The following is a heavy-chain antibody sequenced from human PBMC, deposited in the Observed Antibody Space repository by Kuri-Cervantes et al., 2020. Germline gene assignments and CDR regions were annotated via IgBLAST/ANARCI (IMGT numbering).Heavy chain of an antibody. D-gene: IGHD4-17*01. V-gene: IGHV1-58*01. CDR3: ARSMTTVTSRFAYYYYYGMDV. CDR2: IVVGSGNT. CDR1: GFTFTSSA. Sequence: SVKVSCKASGFTFTSSAVQWVRQARGQRLEWIGWIVVGSGNTNYAQKFQGRVTITADESTSTAYMELSSLRSEDTAVYYCARSMTTVTSRFAYYYYYGMDVWGQGTTVTVSS. J-gene: IGHJ6*02.